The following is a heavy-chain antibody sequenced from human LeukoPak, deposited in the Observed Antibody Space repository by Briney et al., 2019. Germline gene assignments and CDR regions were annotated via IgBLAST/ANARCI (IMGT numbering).Heavy chain of an antibody. CDR1: GFTFDDYV. CDR2: ISGDGGNT. D-gene: IGHD3-10*01. CDR3: AKDLLVRGWAYYYLNV. Sequence: GGSLRLSCAASGFTFDDYVMHWVRQAPGKGLEWVSLISGDGGNTYYADSVKGRFTISRDNSENSLYLPMNSLRTEDTALYYCAKDLLVRGWAYYYLNVWGKGTAVTVSS. J-gene: IGHJ6*03. V-gene: IGHV3-43*02.